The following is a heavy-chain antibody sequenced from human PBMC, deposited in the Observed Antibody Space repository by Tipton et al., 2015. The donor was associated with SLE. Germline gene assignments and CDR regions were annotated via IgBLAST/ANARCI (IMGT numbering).Heavy chain of an antibody. J-gene: IGHJ4*02. CDR1: GGSISSYY. CDR2: IYYSGST. Sequence: LRLSCTVSGGSISSYYWSWIRQPPGKGLEWIGYIYYSGSTNYNPSLKSRVTISVDTSKNQFSLKLSSVTAADTAVYYCARRLTTVTTFAFDYWGQGTLVTVSS. D-gene: IGHD4-11*01. V-gene: IGHV4-59*12. CDR3: ARRLTTVTTFAFDY.